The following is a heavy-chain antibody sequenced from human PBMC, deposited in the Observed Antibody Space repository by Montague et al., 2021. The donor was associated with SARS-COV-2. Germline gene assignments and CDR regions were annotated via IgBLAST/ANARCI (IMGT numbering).Heavy chain of an antibody. J-gene: IGHJ4*02. Sequence: TLSLTCTVSGVSISSGSYYWNWIRQHPGKGLEWIRYIHYSGSTYYTPSLQSRVAISVDTSKNEFSLKTTSVTAADTAVYYCARDGDEGYFFEYWGQGLLVTVSS. CDR3: ARDGDEGYFFEY. CDR1: GVSISSGSYY. CDR2: IHYSGST. V-gene: IGHV4-31*03. D-gene: IGHD2/OR15-2a*01.